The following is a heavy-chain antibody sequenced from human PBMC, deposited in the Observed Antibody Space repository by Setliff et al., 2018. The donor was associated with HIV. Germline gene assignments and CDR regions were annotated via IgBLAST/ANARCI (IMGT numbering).Heavy chain of an antibody. Sequence: ASETLSLTCAVYGGSFSGYSWTWIRQSPGKGLEWIGEMNHSEHYYNPTFKSRVTISMDTSKNQFSLELSSVTAADTALYYCARTITTFGVIGRGGRMDVWGKGTTVTVSS. D-gene: IGHD3-3*01. CDR3: ARTITTFGVIGRGGRMDV. CDR2: MNHSEH. V-gene: IGHV4-34*01. CDR1: GGSFSGYS. J-gene: IGHJ6*04.